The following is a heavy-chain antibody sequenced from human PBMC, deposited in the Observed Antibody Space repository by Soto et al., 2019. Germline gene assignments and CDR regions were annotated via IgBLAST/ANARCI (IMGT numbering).Heavy chain of an antibody. CDR1: GGSISSGGYY. V-gene: IGHV4-31*03. Sequence: SETLSLTCTVSGGSISSGGYYWSWIRQHPGKGLEWIGYIYYSGSTYYNPSLKSRVTISVDTSKNQFSLKLSSVTAADTAVYYCARERPPHFDYWGQGTLVTVSS. CDR2: IYYSGST. CDR3: ARERPPHFDY. J-gene: IGHJ4*02.